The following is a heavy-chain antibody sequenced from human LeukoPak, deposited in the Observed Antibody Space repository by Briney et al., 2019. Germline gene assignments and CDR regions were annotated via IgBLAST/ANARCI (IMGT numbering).Heavy chain of an antibody. CDR2: MNPNSGNT. J-gene: IGHJ5*02. CDR1: RYSFSSYD. V-gene: IGHV1-8*01. D-gene: IGHD6-13*01. CDR3: ARGRRVSRPYNWFDP. Sequence: ASVKVSCKAPRYSFSSYDINRVRQATGQGLEWMGWMNPNSGNTGYAQTFQGRVTMTRNTSISTAYMELSSLRSEDTAVYYCARGRRVSRPYNWFDPWGQGTLVTVSS.